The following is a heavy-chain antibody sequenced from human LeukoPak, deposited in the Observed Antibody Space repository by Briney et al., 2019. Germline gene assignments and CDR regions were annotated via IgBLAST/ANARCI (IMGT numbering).Heavy chain of an antibody. CDR2: ISGSGGST. V-gene: IGHV3-23*01. CDR1: GFTFSSYV. D-gene: IGHD3-10*01. J-gene: IGHJ4*02. Sequence: GGSLRLSSAASGFTFSSYVMIWVRQAPGKGLEWVSAISGSGGSTYYAESVKGRFTISRDDSKNTLYLQMNSLRAEDTAVYYCAKPYYYGSGSPIDYWGQGTLVTVSS. CDR3: AKPYYYGSGSPIDY.